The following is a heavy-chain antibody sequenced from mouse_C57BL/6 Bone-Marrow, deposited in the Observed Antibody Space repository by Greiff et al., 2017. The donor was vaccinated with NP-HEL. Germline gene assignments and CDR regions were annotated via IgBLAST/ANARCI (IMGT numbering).Heavy chain of an antibody. J-gene: IGHJ1*03. CDR3: ARPIYDGYYIYWYFDV. Sequence: EVMLVESGGGLVKPGGSLKLSCAASGFTFSDYGMHWVRQAPEKGLEWVAYISSGSSTIYYADTVKGRFTISRDNAKNTLFLQMTSLRSEDTAMYYCARPIYDGYYIYWYFDVWGTGTTVTVSS. V-gene: IGHV5-17*01. CDR2: ISSGSSTI. D-gene: IGHD2-3*01. CDR1: GFTFSDYG.